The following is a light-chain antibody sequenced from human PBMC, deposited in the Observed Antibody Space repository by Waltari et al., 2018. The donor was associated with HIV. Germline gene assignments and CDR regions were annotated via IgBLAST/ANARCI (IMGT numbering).Light chain of an antibody. V-gene: IGLV3-1*01. CDR2: EDV. CDR1: KLGDKY. J-gene: IGLJ2*01. CDR3: QAWDSHNVI. Sequence: SYELTQAPSVSVSPGQTAIITCSGDKLGDKYASWYQQRPGQSPVLVIYEDVKRPSGIPERFSGSNSGNTATLTISGTQAMDESDYYCQAWDSHNVIFGGGTKLTVL.